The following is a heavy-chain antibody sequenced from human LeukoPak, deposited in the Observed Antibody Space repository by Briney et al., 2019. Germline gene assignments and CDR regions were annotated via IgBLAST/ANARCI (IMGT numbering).Heavy chain of an antibody. CDR1: GYIFTSYG. D-gene: IGHD4-17*01. CDR2: INPNSGGT. CDR3: ARLKGYGDRHDYYGMDV. V-gene: IGHV1-2*02. J-gene: IGHJ6*02. Sequence: ASVKVSCKASGYIFTSYGISWVRQAPGQGLEWMGWINPNSGGTNYAQKFQGRVTMTRDTSISTAYMELSRLRSDDTAVYYCARLKGYGDRHDYYGMDVWGQGTTVTVSS.